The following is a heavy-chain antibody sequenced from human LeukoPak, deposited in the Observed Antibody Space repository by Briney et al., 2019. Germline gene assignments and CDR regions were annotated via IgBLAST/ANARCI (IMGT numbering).Heavy chain of an antibody. Sequence: GGSLRLSCAASGFTFSSYSMNWVRQAPGKGLEWVSSISSSSSYIYYADSVKGRFTISRDNAKNSLYLQMNSLRAEDTAVYYCARAGSYGGYFDYWGQGTLVTVSS. J-gene: IGHJ4*02. CDR3: ARAGSYGGYFDY. CDR1: GFTFSSYS. D-gene: IGHD1-26*01. CDR2: ISSSSSYI. V-gene: IGHV3-21*01.